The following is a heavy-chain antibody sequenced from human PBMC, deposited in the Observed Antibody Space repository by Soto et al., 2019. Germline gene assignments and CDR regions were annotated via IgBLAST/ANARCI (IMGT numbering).Heavy chain of an antibody. Sequence: PGGALRLSCAASGFTCSSYAMSWGRPAPGKGLERVSAISGSGGSTYYADSVKGRFTISRDNSKNTLYLQMNSLRAEDTAVYYCAKDTAPSSSSSNYYYYGRDGWGQGTTGTVSS. V-gene: IGHV3-23*01. D-gene: IGHD6-6*01. J-gene: IGHJ6*02. CDR2: ISGSGGST. CDR3: AKDTAPSSSSSNYYYYGRDG. CDR1: GFTCSSYA.